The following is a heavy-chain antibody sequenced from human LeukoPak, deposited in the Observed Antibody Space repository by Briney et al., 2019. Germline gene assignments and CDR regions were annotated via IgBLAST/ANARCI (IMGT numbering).Heavy chain of an antibody. CDR2: IYHSGGI. J-gene: IGHJ4*02. CDR1: GGSISSSNW. CDR3: ARQEGVGAFDF. V-gene: IGHV4-4*02. D-gene: IGHD1-26*01. Sequence: TTETLSLTCAVSGGSISSSNWWSWVRQPPGKGLEWIGEIYHSGGINYNPSLQRRVTLEVDASRNQFSLKLISVTAADTAVYYCARQEGVGAFDFWGQGSLVTVSS.